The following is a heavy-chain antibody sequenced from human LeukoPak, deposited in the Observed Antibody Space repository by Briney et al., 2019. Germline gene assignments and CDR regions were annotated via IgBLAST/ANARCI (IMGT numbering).Heavy chain of an antibody. Sequence: GASVKVSCKASGYTFTSYGISWVRQAPGQGLEWMGWISAYNGNTNYAQKLQGRVTMTTDTSTSTAYMELRSLRSDDTAVYYCARVPITFGGVIDFDYWGQGTLVTVSS. V-gene: IGHV1-18*01. CDR1: GYTFTSYG. D-gene: IGHD3-16*02. CDR3: ARVPITFGGVIDFDY. J-gene: IGHJ4*02. CDR2: ISAYNGNT.